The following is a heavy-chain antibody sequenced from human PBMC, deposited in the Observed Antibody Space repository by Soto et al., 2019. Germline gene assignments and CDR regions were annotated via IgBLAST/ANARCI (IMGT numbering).Heavy chain of an antibody. CDR2: ISSSSSYI. J-gene: IGHJ2*01. V-gene: IGHV3-21*01. Sequence: EVQLVESGGGLVKPGGSLRLSCAASGFTFSSYSMNWVRQAPGKGLEWVSSISSSSSYIYYADSVKGRFTISRDNAKNSLYLQMNSLRAEDTAVYYCARGAVAGDWYFDLWGRGTLVTVSS. CDR1: GFTFSSYS. D-gene: IGHD6-19*01. CDR3: ARGAVAGDWYFDL.